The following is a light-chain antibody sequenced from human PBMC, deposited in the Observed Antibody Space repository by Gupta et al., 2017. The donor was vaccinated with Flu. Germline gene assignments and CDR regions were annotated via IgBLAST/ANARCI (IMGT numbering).Light chain of an antibody. Sequence: PSFLSASVGDRVTITCRASQGISSSLAWHQPRPGTTPKLLIFAASTVQIRVPLRFSGCGSGLAFTLTIISLQPEAFATYYCHRPYSFPFTFGGGTKVEIK. J-gene: IGKJ4*01. CDR1: QGISSS. V-gene: IGKV1-9*01. CDR2: AAS. CDR3: HRPYSFPFT.